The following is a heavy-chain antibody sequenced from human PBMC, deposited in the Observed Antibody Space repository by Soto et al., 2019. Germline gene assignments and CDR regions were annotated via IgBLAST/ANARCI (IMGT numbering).Heavy chain of an antibody. V-gene: IGHV1-24*01. CDR1: GYTLTELS. CDR2: FDPEDGET. Sequence: GASVKVSCKVSGYTLTELSMHWVRQAPGKGLEWMGGFDPEDGETIYAQKFQGRVTMTEDTSTDTAYMELSSLRSEDTAVYYCATLITIFGVVHEAFDYWGQGTLVTVSS. CDR3: ATLITIFGVVHEAFDY. D-gene: IGHD3-3*01. J-gene: IGHJ4*02.